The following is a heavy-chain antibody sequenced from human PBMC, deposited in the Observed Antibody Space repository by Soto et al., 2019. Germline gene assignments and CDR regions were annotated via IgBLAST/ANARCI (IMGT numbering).Heavy chain of an antibody. D-gene: IGHD2-15*01. V-gene: IGHV4-4*02. J-gene: IGHJ5*02. CDR2: INQSGSP. CDR3: AGLGMVAAHREFDP. CDR1: SGTISSSNW. Sequence: QVQLQESGPGLVKPSGTLSLTCAVSSGTISSSNWWTWVRQPPGKGLEWIGEINQSGSPNYNPSLGSRVTISVDKSKSQFFLTLSSVTAADTAIYYCAGLGMVAAHREFDPWGQGTLVTVSS.